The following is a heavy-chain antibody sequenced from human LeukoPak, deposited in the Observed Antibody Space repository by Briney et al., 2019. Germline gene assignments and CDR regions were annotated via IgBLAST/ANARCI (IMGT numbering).Heavy chain of an antibody. CDR3: ARMVGLVSDF. CDR2: TYYRSKWHS. Sequence: SQTLSLTCAISGDSVSSNCAAWNWIRQSPSRGLEWLGRTYYRSKWHSYYAPSVKSRITINPDTSKNQFSLQLKSVTPEDTAVYYCARMVGLVSDFWGQGTLVTVSS. D-gene: IGHD3-10*01. J-gene: IGHJ4*02. V-gene: IGHV6-1*01. CDR1: GDSVSSNCAA.